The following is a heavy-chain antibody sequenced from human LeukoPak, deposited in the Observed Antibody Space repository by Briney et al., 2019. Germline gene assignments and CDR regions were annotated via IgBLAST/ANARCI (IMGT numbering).Heavy chain of an antibody. J-gene: IGHJ5*02. V-gene: IGHV4-59*01. D-gene: IGHD5-12*01. Sequence: SETLSLTCTVSGGSISNYYWNWIRQPPGKGLEWIGFISSSGSTNYNPALKSRVTISMDTSKNQFSLRLNSVTAADTAVYYCARDGTVATNLFDPWGQGTLVTVSS. CDR3: ARDGTVATNLFDP. CDR1: GGSISNYY. CDR2: ISSSGST.